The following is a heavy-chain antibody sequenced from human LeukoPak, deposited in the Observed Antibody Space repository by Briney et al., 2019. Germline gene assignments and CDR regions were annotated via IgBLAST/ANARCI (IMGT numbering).Heavy chain of an antibody. Sequence: SETLSLTCTVSGGSISSSSYYWGWIRQPPGKGLEWIGSIYYSGSTYYNPSLKSRVTISVDTSKNQFSLKLSSVTAADTAVYYCAKTEGYSSSCDYWGQGTLATVSS. J-gene: IGHJ4*02. D-gene: IGHD6-13*01. CDR1: GGSISSSSYY. V-gene: IGHV4-39*01. CDR3: AKTEGYSSSCDY. CDR2: IYYSGST.